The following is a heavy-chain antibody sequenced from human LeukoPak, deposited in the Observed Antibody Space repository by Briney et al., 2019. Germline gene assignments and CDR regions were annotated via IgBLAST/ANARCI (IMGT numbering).Heavy chain of an antibody. J-gene: IGHJ4*02. CDR1: GFTFCDFA. Sequence: HPGGSLRLSCTASGFTFCDFAMNWVRQAPGKGLEWVGFVKTKVYGGTTEYAASVKGRFTISRDDSKAIAYLQMNSLKTEDTAVYYCTRDHRDDWNPGYYFDYWGQGTLVTVSS. CDR3: TRDHRDDWNPGYYFDY. CDR2: VKTKVYGGTT. V-gene: IGHV3-49*04. D-gene: IGHD1-1*01.